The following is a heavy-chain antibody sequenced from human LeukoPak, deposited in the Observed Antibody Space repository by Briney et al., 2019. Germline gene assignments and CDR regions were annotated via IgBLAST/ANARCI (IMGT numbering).Heavy chain of an antibody. V-gene: IGHV3-43*01. CDR2: ISGDGYST. J-gene: IGHJ4*02. CDR3: TKDRYCTTTTCPLDY. CDR1: GFTFYEYI. D-gene: IGHD2-2*01. Sequence: GGSLRLSCAASGFTFYEYIMHWVRQAPGKGLEWVSLISGDGYSTYYADSVKGRFTISRDNSKNSLYLQMDSLRTEDTALYYCTKDRYCTTTTCPLDYWGQGTPVTVSS.